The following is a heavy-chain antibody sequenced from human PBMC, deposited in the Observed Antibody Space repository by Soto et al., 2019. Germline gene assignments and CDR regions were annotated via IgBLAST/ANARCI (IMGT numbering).Heavy chain of an antibody. CDR1: GGSISSGGYS. J-gene: IGHJ6*02. CDR3: ARGYYDSSGWKYYYYYGMDV. V-gene: IGHV4-30-2*01. Sequence: SETLSLTCAVSGGSISSGGYSWSWIRQPPGKGLEWIGYIYHSGSTYYNPSLKSRVTISVDRSKNQFSLKLSSVTAADTAVYYCARGYYDSSGWKYYYYYGMDVLGQGTTVTVSS. CDR2: IYHSGST. D-gene: IGHD3-22*01.